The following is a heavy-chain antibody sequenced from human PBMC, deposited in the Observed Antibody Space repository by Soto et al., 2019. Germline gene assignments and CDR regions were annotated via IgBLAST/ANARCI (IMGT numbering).Heavy chain of an antibody. D-gene: IGHD1-1*01. CDR3: ARDPRETTYYLDY. Sequence: QVQLVESGGGVAQPGRSLRLSCAASGFTFHSFTMHWVRQSPGKGLEWVALISYDGTNEYYADSVKGRFTISRDNSKSTLYLQMNSLRTDDTALYYCARDPRETTYYLDYWGQGTLVTVSS. CDR1: GFTFHSFT. V-gene: IGHV3-30-3*01. CDR2: ISYDGTNE. J-gene: IGHJ4*02.